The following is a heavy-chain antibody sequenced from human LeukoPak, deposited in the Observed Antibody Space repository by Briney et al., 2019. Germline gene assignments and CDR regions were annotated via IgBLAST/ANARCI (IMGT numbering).Heavy chain of an antibody. Sequence: GRSLRLSCATSGFTFSSYAMHWVRQAPGKGLEWVANIKQDGSEKYYVDSVKGRFTISRDNAKNSLYLQMNSLRDEDTAVYYCAREHAYYYDTSGTALTAKIKYYFDYWGQGTLVTVSS. J-gene: IGHJ4*02. CDR1: GFTFSSYA. D-gene: IGHD3-22*01. CDR3: AREHAYYYDTSGTALTAKIKYYFDY. V-gene: IGHV3-7*01. CDR2: IKQDGSEK.